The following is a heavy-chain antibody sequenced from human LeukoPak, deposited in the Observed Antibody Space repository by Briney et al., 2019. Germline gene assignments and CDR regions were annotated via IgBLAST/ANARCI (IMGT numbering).Heavy chain of an antibody. CDR1: GGSISSYY. V-gene: IGHV4-4*07. CDR2: IYTSGST. J-gene: IGHJ3*02. D-gene: IGHD3-10*01. CDR3: ARGPLDYGSGSYKAFDI. Sequence: SETLSLTCTVSGGSISSYYWSWIRQPAGKGLEWIGRIYTSGSTNYNPSLKSRVTMSVDTSKNQFSLKLSSVTAADTAVYYCARGPLDYGSGSYKAFDIWGQGTMVTVS.